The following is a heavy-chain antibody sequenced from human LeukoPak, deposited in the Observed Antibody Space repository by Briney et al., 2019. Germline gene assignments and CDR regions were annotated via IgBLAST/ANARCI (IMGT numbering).Heavy chain of an antibody. CDR3: ARGGVDSSWPT. CDR1: GGSFSGYY. Sequence: PSETLSLTCAVYGGSFSGYYWSWIRQPPGKGLEWIGEINHSGSTNYNPSLKSRVTISVDTSKNQFSLKLSSVTAADTAVYYCARGGVDSSWPTWGQGTLVTVSS. CDR2: INHSGST. V-gene: IGHV4-34*01. D-gene: IGHD6-13*01. J-gene: IGHJ5*02.